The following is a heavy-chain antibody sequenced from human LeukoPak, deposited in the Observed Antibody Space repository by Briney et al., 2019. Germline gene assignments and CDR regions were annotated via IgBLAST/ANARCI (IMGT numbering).Heavy chain of an antibody. J-gene: IGHJ3*02. CDR2: IYYSGST. CDR1: GGSISRYY. CDR3: ARDQVALYDAFDI. Sequence: SETLSLTCTVSGGSISRYYWSWIRQSPGKGLEWIGCIYYSGSTNYNPSLKSRVTKSVDTSKNQFSLKLSSVTAADTAVYYCARDQVALYDAFDIWGQGTMVTVSS. V-gene: IGHV4-59*01. D-gene: IGHD5-12*01.